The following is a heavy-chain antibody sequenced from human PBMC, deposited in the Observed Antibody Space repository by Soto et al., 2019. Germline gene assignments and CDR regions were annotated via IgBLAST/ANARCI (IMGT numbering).Heavy chain of an antibody. D-gene: IGHD3-10*01. CDR3: ARHANVLLWFGELVPPKPARPTKKNRVDY. V-gene: IGHV4-39*01. CDR2: IYYSGST. Sequence: SETLSLTCTVSGGSISSSSYYWGWIRQPPGKGLEWIGSIYYSGSTYYNPSLKSRVTISVGTSKNQFSLKLRSVTAAETAVYYCARHANVLLWFGELVPPKPARPTKKNRVDYWGQGTLVTVSS. J-gene: IGHJ4*02. CDR1: GGSISSSSYY.